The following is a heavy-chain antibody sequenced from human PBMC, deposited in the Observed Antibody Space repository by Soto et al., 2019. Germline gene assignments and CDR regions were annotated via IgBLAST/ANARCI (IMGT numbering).Heavy chain of an antibody. Sequence: QVQLVQSGAEVKKPGASVKVSCKASGYTFTSYAMHWVRQAPGQRLEWMGWINAGNGNTKYSQKFQGRVTITRDTSGSTAYMELSSLRSEDSAVYYCATSGYSSGWFDYWGQGTLVTVSS. J-gene: IGHJ4*02. CDR2: INAGNGNT. CDR3: ATSGYSSGWFDY. V-gene: IGHV1-3*01. D-gene: IGHD6-19*01. CDR1: GYTFTSYA.